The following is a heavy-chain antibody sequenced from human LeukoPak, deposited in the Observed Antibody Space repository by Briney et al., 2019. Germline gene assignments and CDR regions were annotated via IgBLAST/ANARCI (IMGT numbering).Heavy chain of an antibody. V-gene: IGHV4-59*01. J-gene: IGHJ6*03. CDR2: IYYSGST. D-gene: IGHD6-13*01. CDR1: GDSISSYY. CDR3: ARDRAEQQQLYYYYMDV. Sequence: PSETLSLTCTVSGDSISSYYWSWIRQPPGKGLEWIGYIYYSGSTDYNPSLESRVTISVDTSKNQFSLKLSSVTAADTAVYYCARDRAEQQQLYYYYMDVWGKGTTVTVSS.